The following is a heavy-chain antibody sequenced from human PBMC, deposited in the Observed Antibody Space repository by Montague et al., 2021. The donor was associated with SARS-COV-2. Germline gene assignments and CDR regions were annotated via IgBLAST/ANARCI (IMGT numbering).Heavy chain of an antibody. J-gene: IGHJ4*02. CDR2: IYYRGST. V-gene: IGHV4-39*01. CDR3: ATQEDPSGWIPGPFDF. Sequence: SETLSLTCTVSGGSISSSYYWAWIRQPPGKGLEWIGSIYYRGSTYYNPSLKSRVFISVDTSKNQLSLTLTSVTAADTAVYYCATQEDPSGWIPGPFDFWGQGTLLSVSS. D-gene: IGHD6-19*01. CDR1: GGSISSSYY.